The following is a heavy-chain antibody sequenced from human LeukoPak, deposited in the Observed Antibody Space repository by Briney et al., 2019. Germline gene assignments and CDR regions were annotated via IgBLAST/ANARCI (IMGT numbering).Heavy chain of an antibody. CDR2: ISSSGSTI. D-gene: IGHD5-18*01. J-gene: IGHJ4*02. V-gene: IGHV3-48*03. CDR1: GFTFSSYE. CDR3: ARAAYSYGYGNQNLFGY. Sequence: PGGSLRLSCAASGFTFSSYEMNWVRQAPGKGLEWVSYISSSGSTIYYADSVKGRFTISRDNAKNSLYLQMNSLRAEDTAVYYCARAAYSYGYGNQNLFGYWGQGSLVTVSS.